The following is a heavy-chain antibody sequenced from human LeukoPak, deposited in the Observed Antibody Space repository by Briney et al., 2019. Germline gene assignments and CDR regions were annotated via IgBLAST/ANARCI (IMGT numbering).Heavy chain of an antibody. J-gene: IGHJ4*02. CDR3: AGGGYGDYTDY. D-gene: IGHD4-17*01. V-gene: IGHV3-33*01. CDR1: GFTFSSYG. Sequence: GGSLRLSCAASGFTFSSYGMHWARQAPGKGLEWVAVIWYDGSNKYYADSVKGRFTISRDNSKNTLYLQMNSLRAEDTAVYYCAGGGYGDYTDYWGQGTLVTVSS. CDR2: IWYDGSNK.